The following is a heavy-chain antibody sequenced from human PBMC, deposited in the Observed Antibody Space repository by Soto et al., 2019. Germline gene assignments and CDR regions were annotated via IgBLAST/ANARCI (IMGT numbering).Heavy chain of an antibody. CDR1: GFTFSSYG. Sequence: GGSLRLSCAASGFTFSSYGMHWVRQAPGKGLEWVAVIWYDGSNKYYADSVKGRFTISRDNSKNTLYLQMNSLRAEDTAVYYCAREKRHSSGWYDWFDPWGQGTLVTVSS. CDR3: AREKRHSSGWYDWFDP. V-gene: IGHV3-33*01. D-gene: IGHD6-19*01. J-gene: IGHJ5*02. CDR2: IWYDGSNK.